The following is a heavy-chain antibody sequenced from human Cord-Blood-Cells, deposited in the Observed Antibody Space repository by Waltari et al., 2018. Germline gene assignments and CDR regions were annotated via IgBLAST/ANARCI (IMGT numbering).Heavy chain of an antibody. D-gene: IGHD3-10*01. Sequence: QVQLVESGGGVVQPGRSLRLSCAASGFTFSSYGMHWGRQAPGKGLEWVAGISYDGSNKYYADSVKGRFTISRDNSKNTLYLQMNSLRAEDTAVYYCAKDWHYGSGSYYDYWGQGTLVTVSS. V-gene: IGHV3-30*18. CDR3: AKDWHYGSGSYYDY. J-gene: IGHJ4*02. CDR1: GFTFSSYG. CDR2: ISYDGSNK.